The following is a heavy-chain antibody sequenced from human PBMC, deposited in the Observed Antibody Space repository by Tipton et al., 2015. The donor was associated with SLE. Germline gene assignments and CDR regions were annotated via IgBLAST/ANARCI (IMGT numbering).Heavy chain of an antibody. CDR3: AGDMLAYGGGDCYSAGYYYMDV. CDR1: GGSISSYY. V-gene: IGHV4-59*12. Sequence: TLSLTCTVSGGSISSYYWSWIRQPPGKGLEWIGYIYNSGSTNYNPSLKSRVTISVDTSKNQFSLKLRSVTAADTAVYYCAGDMLAYGGGDCYSAGYYYMDVWGKGTTVTVSS. D-gene: IGHD2-21*01. CDR2: IYNSGST. J-gene: IGHJ6*03.